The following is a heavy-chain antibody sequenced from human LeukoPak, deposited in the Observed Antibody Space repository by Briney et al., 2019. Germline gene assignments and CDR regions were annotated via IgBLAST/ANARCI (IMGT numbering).Heavy chain of an antibody. V-gene: IGHV1-69*01. D-gene: IGHD3-3*01. J-gene: IGHJ6*03. CDR3: AGPNYDFWSGSRRGYYYYMDV. CDR1: GGTFSSYA. Sequence: ASVKVSCKASGGTFSSYAISWVRQAPGQGLEWMGGIIPIFGTANYAQKFQGRVTITADESTSTAYMELSSLRSEDTAVYYCAGPNYDFWSGSRRGYYYYMDVWGKGTTVTVSS. CDR2: IIPIFGTA.